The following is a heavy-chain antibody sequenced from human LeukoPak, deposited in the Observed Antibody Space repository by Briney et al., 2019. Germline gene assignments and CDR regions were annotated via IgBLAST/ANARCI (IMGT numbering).Heavy chain of an antibody. V-gene: IGHV3-21*01. CDR2: ISSSSSYI. Sequence: GGSLRLSCAASGFAFSRFTMNWVRQAPGKGLEWLSSISSSSSYIYYADSVKGRFTISRDNAEDSLYLQMNSLRAEDTAVYYCTSDYSYDNSGHYEDYWGQGTLVTVSS. J-gene: IGHJ4*02. CDR3: TSDYSYDNSGHYEDY. CDR1: GFAFSRFT. D-gene: IGHD3-22*01.